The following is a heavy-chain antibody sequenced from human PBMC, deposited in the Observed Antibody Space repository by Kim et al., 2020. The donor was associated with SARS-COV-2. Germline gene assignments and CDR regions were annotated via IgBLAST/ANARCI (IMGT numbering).Heavy chain of an antibody. CDR3: AKDKSGKSDYYRDY. J-gene: IGHJ4*01. V-gene: IGHV3-43*02. D-gene: IGHD3-3*01. CDR1: GFRFDHYA. CDR2: ISGDGGRR. Sequence: GGSLRLSCVGSGFRFDHYAAHWVRQVPGKGLEWVALISGDGGRRWYGDSVKGRFTVSRDNRKNSLYLQMNRLRNEDTALYYCAKDKSGKSDYYRDY.